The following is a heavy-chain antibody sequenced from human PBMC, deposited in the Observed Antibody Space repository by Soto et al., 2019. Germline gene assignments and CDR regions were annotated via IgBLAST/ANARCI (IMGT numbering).Heavy chain of an antibody. CDR1: GGTISSWY. D-gene: IGHD6-13*01. Sequence: PSETLSLTCTVSGGTISSWYWSWIRQPPGKGLEWIGYIYYSGSTNCNPSLKSRVTISVDTSKNQFSLKLSSVTAADTAVYYCARRTPGTSYIWGQGTMVTVS. CDR3: ARRTPGTSYI. CDR2: IYYSGST. V-gene: IGHV4-59*08. J-gene: IGHJ3*02.